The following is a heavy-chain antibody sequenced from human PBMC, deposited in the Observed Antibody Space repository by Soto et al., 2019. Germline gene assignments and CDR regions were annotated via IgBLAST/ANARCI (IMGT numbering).Heavy chain of an antibody. V-gene: IGHV4-34*01. Sequence: SETLSLTCAVYGASFSGYYWSWIRQPPGKGLEWIGEINHTGSTNYNPSLKSRVTISVDTSKNQFSLKLSSVTAADTTVYYCARLRAAGLSQIIAAAGSRYYYYYGMDVWGQGTTVT. CDR1: GASFSGYY. CDR2: INHTGST. CDR3: ARLRAAGLSQIIAAAGSRYYYYYGMDV. J-gene: IGHJ6*02. D-gene: IGHD6-13*01.